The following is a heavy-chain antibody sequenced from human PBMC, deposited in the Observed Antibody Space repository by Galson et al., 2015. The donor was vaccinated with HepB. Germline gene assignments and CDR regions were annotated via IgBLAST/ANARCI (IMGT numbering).Heavy chain of an antibody. CDR2: LSGSGDII. Sequence: SLRLSCAASGFTFSNYAMSWVRQAPGKGLEWVSGLSGSGDIIYYADSVKGRFTISRDNSKNTMYLRMNSLRADDTAIYYCAKDLNLGAPYYFHYWGQGTLVTVSS. J-gene: IGHJ4*02. CDR3: AKDLNLGAPYYFHY. D-gene: IGHD5-24*01. V-gene: IGHV3-23*01. CDR1: GFTFSNYA.